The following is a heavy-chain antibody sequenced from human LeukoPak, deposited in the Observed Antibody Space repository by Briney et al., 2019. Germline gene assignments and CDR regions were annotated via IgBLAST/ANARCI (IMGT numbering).Heavy chain of an antibody. CDR1: GYTFTSYY. J-gene: IGHJ4*02. CDR3: ANLDRYCSGGSCYSQVFDY. V-gene: IGHV1-46*01. D-gene: IGHD2-15*01. Sequence: ASVKVSCKASGYTFTSYYMHWVRQGPGQGLEWMGIINPSGGSTSYAQKFQGRVTMTRDTSTSTVYMELSSLRSEDTAVYYCANLDRYCSGGSCYSQVFDYWGQGTLVTVSS. CDR2: INPSGGST.